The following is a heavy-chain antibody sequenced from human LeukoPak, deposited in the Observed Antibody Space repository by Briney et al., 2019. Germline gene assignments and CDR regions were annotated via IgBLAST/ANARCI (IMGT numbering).Heavy chain of an antibody. D-gene: IGHD2-2*01. V-gene: IGHV3-48*01. CDR3: ARDTKYAFDN. CDR2: IGITSGNT. CDR1: GFTFSSYS. J-gene: IGHJ4*02. Sequence: GGSLRLSCAASGFTFSSYSMNWVRQAPGKGLEWISYIGITSGNTKYADSVKGRFTISGDKAKNSVYLQMNSLRVEDTAVYYCARDTKYAFDNWGQGTLVTVSS.